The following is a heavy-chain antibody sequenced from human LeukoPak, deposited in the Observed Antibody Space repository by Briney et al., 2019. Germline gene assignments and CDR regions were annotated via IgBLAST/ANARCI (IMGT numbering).Heavy chain of an antibody. J-gene: IGHJ6*02. CDR1: GFTFSSYA. CDR3: AKAPIAARPDGRTYYGMDV. Sequence: PGGSLRLSCAASGFTFSSYAMSWVRQAPGKGLEWVSSISANGGATYYADSVRGRFTISRDNSKNTLYLQTNSLRAEDTAVYYCAKAPIAARPDGRTYYGMDVWGQGTTVTVSS. D-gene: IGHD6-6*01. V-gene: IGHV3-23*01. CDR2: ISANGGAT.